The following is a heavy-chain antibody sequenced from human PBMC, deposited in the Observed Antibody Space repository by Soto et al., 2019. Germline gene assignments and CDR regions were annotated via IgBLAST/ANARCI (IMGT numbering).Heavy chain of an antibody. D-gene: IGHD6-6*01. CDR2: ISYDGSNK. CDR3: EQIADRPS. CDR1: GFNFSSYA. Sequence: QVQLVESGGGVVQPGRSLRISCAASGFNFSSYAMHWVLQAPGKGLEWVAVISYDGSNKYYADSVKGRFTISRDNSKNTLYLQMNSLRAEDTAVYYCEQIADRPSWCQGTLVTVSA. J-gene: IGHJ4*02. V-gene: IGHV3-30-3*01.